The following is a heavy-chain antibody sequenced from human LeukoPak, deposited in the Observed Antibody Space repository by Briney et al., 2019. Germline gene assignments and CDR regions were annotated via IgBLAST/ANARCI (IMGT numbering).Heavy chain of an antibody. CDR1: GGSISSGGYY. CDR3: ARDTYGSGSYYN. V-gene: IGHV4-31*03. Sequence: SETLSLTCTVSGGSISSGGYYWSWIRQHPGKGLEWIGYIYYSGSTYYNPSLKSRVTISVDTSKNQFSLKLSSVTAADTAVYYCARDTYGSGSYYNWGQGTLVTVSS. CDR2: IYYSGST. D-gene: IGHD3-10*01. J-gene: IGHJ4*02.